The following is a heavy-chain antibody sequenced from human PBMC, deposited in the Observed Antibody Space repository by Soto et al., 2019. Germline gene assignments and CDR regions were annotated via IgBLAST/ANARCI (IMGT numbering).Heavy chain of an antibody. V-gene: IGHV1-18*01. D-gene: IGHD3-9*01. CDR1: GYTFTNYG. CDR3: ARPQNDILTESYTNWFAP. CDR2: ISAYNGNT. Sequence: QVQLVQSGAEVKKPGASVKVSCKASGYTFTNYGISWVRQAPGQGLEWMGWISAYNGNTDHAQKYQGRVTMTTDTATSTAYMELRSLRSDDTAVYCCARPQNDILTESYTNWFAPWGPGTRVTVSS. J-gene: IGHJ5*02.